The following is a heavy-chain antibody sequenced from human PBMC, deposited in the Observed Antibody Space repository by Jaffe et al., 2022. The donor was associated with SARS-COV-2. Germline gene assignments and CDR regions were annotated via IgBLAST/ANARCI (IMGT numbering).Heavy chain of an antibody. CDR2: ISSSSSYI. CDR3: ARALTDYYGSGIEGY. CDR1: GFTFSSYS. D-gene: IGHD3-10*01. Sequence: EVQLVESGGGLVKPGGSLRLSCAASGFTFSSYSMNWVRQAPGKGLEWVSSISSSSSYIYYADSVKGRFTISRDNAKNSLYLQMNSLRAEDTAVYYCARALTDYYGSGIEGYWGQGTLVTVSS. V-gene: IGHV3-21*01. J-gene: IGHJ4*02.